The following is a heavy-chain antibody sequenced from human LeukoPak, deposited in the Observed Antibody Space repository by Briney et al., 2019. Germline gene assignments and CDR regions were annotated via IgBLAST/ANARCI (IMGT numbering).Heavy chain of an antibody. J-gene: IGHJ5*02. Sequence: GASVKVSCKASGYTFTSYGISWVRQAPGQGLEWMGWINPNNGGTNYAQKFQGRVTMTRDTSISTAYMELSRLRSDDTAVFYCARGGCSGGSCFPYKWFDPWGQGTLVTVSS. CDR1: GYTFTSYG. CDR2: INPNNGGT. V-gene: IGHV1-2*02. CDR3: ARGGCSGGSCFPYKWFDP. D-gene: IGHD2-15*01.